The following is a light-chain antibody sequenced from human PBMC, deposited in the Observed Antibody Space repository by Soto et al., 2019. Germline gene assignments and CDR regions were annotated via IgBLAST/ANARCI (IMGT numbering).Light chain of an antibody. J-gene: IGKJ3*01. V-gene: IGKV1-39*01. CDR2: AAS. CDR1: QSISSY. CDR3: QQNYSTPPFT. Sequence: DIQMTQSPSSLYASVGDRVTITCRASQSISSYLNWYQQKPGKAPKLLIYAASSLRSGVPSRFSGSGSGTEFPLTNSSLQPAEFATSYCQQNYSTPPFTFGPGTKVDIK.